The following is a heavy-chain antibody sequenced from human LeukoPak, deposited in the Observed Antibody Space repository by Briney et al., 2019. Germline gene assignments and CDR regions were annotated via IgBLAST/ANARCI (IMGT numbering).Heavy chain of an antibody. CDR1: GGTFSSYT. D-gene: IGHD3-10*01. Sequence: SVKVSCKASGGTFSSYTISWLRQAPRQRLEWMGRIISNLGIANYAQKFQGRVTITADKSTSTAYMELSSLRSEDTAVYYCARDPYGVRGGIPRYDPWGQGTLVTVSS. J-gene: IGHJ5*02. V-gene: IGHV1-69*04. CDR2: IISNLGIA. CDR3: ARDPYGVRGGIPRYDP.